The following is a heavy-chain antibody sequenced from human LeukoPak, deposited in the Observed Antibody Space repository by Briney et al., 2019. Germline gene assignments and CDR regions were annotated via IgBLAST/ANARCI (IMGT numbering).Heavy chain of an antibody. CDR1: GGSFSGYY. J-gene: IGHJ4*02. CDR3: ARRKAVAGYTFDY. D-gene: IGHD6-19*01. CDR2: INHSGST. V-gene: IGHV4-34*01. Sequence: PSETLSLTCAVYGGSFSGYYWSWIRQPPGKGLEWIGEINHSGSTNHNPSLKSRVTISVDTSKNQFSLKLSSVTAADTAVYYCARRKAVAGYTFDYWGQGTLVTVSS.